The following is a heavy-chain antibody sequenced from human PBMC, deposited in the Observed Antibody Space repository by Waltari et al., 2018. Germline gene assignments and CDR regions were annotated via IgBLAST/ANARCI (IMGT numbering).Heavy chain of an antibody. CDR3: ARSGWVLLWWFDP. CDR1: GGSISSHY. J-gene: IGHJ5*02. CDR2: IYNSENT. Sequence: QVQLQESGPGLVKPSETLSLTCTVSGGSISSHYWSWIRPPPGQGLEWIGYIYNSENTYFNPSLKCRVTIPVDTSKNQCSLKLSSVTAADTAVYYCARSGWVLLWWFDPWGQGTLVTVSS. D-gene: IGHD1-26*01. V-gene: IGHV4-59*11.